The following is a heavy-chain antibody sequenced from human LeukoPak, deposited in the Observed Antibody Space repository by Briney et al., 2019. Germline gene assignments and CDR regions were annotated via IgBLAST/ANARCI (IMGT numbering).Heavy chain of an antibody. D-gene: IGHD3-22*01. V-gene: IGHV7-4-1*02. CDR2: INTNTGNP. Sequence: VASVKVSCKASGYTFTSYAMNWVRQAPGQGLEWVGWINTNTGNPTYAQGFTGRFVFSLDTSVSTAYLQISSLKAEDTAVYYCAREYYYDSSGYYEGGTNSFDYWGQGTLVTVSS. CDR3: AREYYYDSSGYYEGGTNSFDY. CDR1: GYTFTSYA. J-gene: IGHJ4*02.